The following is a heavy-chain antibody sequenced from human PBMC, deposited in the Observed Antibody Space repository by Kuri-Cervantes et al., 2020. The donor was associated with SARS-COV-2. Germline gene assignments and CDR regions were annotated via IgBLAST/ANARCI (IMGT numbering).Heavy chain of an antibody. J-gene: IGHJ4*02. CDR2: ISSSGSTI. CDR3: ARALLGYCSSTSCYLHYFDY. Sequence: GGSLRLSCAASGFTFSDYYMSWIRQAPGKGLEWVSYISSSGSTIYYADSVKGRFTISRDNAKNPLYLQMNSLRAEDTAVYYCARALLGYCSSTSCYLHYFDYWGQRTLVTVSS. D-gene: IGHD2-2*01. CDR1: GFTFSDYY. V-gene: IGHV3-11*04.